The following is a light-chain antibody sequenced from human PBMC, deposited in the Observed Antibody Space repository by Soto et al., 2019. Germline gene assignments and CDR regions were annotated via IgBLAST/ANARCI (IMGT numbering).Light chain of an antibody. CDR1: QDINNY. CDR3: QQYEDIPWT. CDR2: DAS. V-gene: IGKV1-33*01. J-gene: IGKJ1*01. Sequence: DIQMTQSPSSLSAYVGDSVTITCQASQDINNYLNWYQQKPGNAPKLLIYDASNLETGVPSRFSGSGSGTDFTFTIGSLQPEDIATYYCQQYEDIPWTFGHGTKVQIK.